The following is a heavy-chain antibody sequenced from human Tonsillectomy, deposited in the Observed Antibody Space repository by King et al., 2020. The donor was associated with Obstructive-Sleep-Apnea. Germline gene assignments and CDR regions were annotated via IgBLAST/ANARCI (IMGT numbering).Heavy chain of an antibody. CDR2: IYYSGST. Sequence: MQLQESGPGLVKPSQTLSLTCTVSGGSISSGGYYWSWIRQHPGKGLEWIGYIYYSGSTYYNPSLKSRVTMSVDTSKNQFSLKLSSVTAADTAVYYCAGSYCSGGSCYSVRYNWFDPWGQGTLVTVSS. CDR1: GGSISSGGYY. CDR3: AGSYCSGGSCYSVRYNWFDP. V-gene: IGHV4-31*03. D-gene: IGHD2-15*01. J-gene: IGHJ5*02.